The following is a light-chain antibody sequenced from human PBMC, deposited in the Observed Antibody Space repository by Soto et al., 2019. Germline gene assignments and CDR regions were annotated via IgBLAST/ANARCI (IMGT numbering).Light chain of an antibody. J-gene: IGKJ1*01. CDR1: QSVSSNY. CDR3: HQYGTSPWT. Sequence: EIVLTQSPGTLSLSPGERATLSCRASQSVSSNYLAWYQQKPGQAPGLLIHGASSRATGIPDRLSGSGSGTDFTLTISRLEPEDFAVYYCHQYGTSPWTFGQGTKVDIK. CDR2: GAS. V-gene: IGKV3-20*01.